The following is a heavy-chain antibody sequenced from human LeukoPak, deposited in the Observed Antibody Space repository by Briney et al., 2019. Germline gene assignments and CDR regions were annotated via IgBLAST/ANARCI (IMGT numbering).Heavy chain of an antibody. CDR1: RLTFSNAW. J-gene: IGHJ4*02. Sequence: GGSLRLSCAASRLTFSNAWMSWVRQAPGKGLEWVGRIKSKTDGGTTNYAAPVKGRFTISRDDSKNTLCLQMNSLNTEDTAVYYCTTDSSRIDYWGQGTLVTVSS. V-gene: IGHV3-15*01. CDR2: IKSKTDGGTT. D-gene: IGHD6-13*01. CDR3: TTDSSRIDY.